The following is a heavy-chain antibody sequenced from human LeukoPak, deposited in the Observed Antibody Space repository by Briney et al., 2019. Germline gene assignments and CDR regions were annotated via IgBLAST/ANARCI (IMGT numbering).Heavy chain of an antibody. CDR2: INTDGSST. CDR3: ARDHWRTFGVGMYYYYYMDV. J-gene: IGHJ6*03. CDR1: GFTFSSYW. V-gene: IGHV3-74*01. D-gene: IGHD3-3*01. Sequence: PGGSLRLSCAASGFTFSSYWMHWVRQAPGKGLVWVSRINTDGSSTSYADSVKGRFTISRDNAKNTLYLQMNSLRAEDTAVYYCARDHWRTFGVGMYYYYYMDVWGKGTTVTVSS.